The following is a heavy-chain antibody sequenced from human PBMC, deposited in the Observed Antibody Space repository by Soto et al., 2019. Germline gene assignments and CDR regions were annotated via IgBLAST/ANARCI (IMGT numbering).Heavy chain of an antibody. Sequence: QVQLQESGPGLVKPSETLSLTCTVSGGSISSGGYYWSWIRQHPGKGLEWIGYIYYSGTTYYNPSLKSRVTISVDTSKNQFSLKLSSVSAADTALYYCARCSLVVVPAPGSDPWGRGTLVTVSS. CDR2: IYYSGTT. CDR1: GGSISSGGYY. D-gene: IGHD2-2*01. CDR3: ARCSLVVVPAPGSDP. J-gene: IGHJ5*02. V-gene: IGHV4-31*03.